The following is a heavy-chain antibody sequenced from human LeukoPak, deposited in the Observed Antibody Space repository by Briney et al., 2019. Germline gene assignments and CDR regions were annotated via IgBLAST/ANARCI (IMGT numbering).Heavy chain of an antibody. V-gene: IGHV3-23*01. CDR3: AIMHPYYDGSGYWVQ. Sequence: GESLRLSCAASGFIFSSYAMSWVRQAPGKGLEWVSGISTSGGSSSYADSVKGRFTISRDNPRNTLYMQMNSLRAEDTALYYCAIMHPYYDGSGYWVQWGQGTLVTVSS. CDR2: ISTSGGSS. J-gene: IGHJ4*02. CDR1: GFIFSSYA. D-gene: IGHD3-22*01.